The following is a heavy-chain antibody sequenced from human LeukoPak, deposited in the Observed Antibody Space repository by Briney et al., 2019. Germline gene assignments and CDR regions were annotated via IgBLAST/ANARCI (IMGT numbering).Heavy chain of an antibody. J-gene: IGHJ3*02. CDR1: GFTFSSYS. Sequence: GGSLRLSCAASGFTFSSYSMNWVRQAPGKGLEWVSYISSSSSTIYYADSVKGRFTIFRDNAKNSLYLQMNSLRDEDTAVYYCASNIDSSGYYAAFDIWGQGTMVTVSS. D-gene: IGHD3-22*01. CDR3: ASNIDSSGYYAAFDI. V-gene: IGHV3-48*02. CDR2: ISSSSSTI.